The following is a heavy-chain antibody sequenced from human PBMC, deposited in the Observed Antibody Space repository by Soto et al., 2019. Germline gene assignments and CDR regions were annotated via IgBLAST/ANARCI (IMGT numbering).Heavy chain of an antibody. V-gene: IGHV3-13*01. CDR2: IGTAGDT. D-gene: IGHD4-4*01. Sequence: EVQLVESGGGLVQPGGSLRLSCAASGFTFSSYDMHWVRQATGKGLEWVSAIGTAGDTYYPGSVKGRFTISRENAKNSLYLQMNSLRAGDTAVYYCARALSGMTTVTTGFWSLGNWGQGTLVTVSS. CDR1: GFTFSSYD. J-gene: IGHJ4*02. CDR3: ARALSGMTTVTTGFWSLGN.